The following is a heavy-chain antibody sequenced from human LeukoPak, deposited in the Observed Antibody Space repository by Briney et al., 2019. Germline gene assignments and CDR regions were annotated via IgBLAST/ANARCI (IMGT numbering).Heavy chain of an antibody. CDR2: ISGNGENT. V-gene: IGHV3-43*02. J-gene: IGHJ4*02. CDR1: GFTFDDYA. D-gene: IGHD2-15*01. Sequence: HSGGSLRLSCTASGFTFDDYAMHWVRQTPGKGPEWVSLISGNGENTYYADSVKGRFTISRDNPKNTLYLQMNSLRAEDTAAYYCARGGVRLVGLDYFDYWGQGTLVTVSS. CDR3: ARGGVRLVGLDYFDY.